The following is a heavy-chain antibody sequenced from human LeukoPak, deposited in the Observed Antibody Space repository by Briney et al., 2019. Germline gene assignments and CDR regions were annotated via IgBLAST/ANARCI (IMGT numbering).Heavy chain of an antibody. CDR2: ISYDGSNK. Sequence: PGGSLRLSCAASGFTFSDYYMSWIRQAPGKGLEWVAVISYDGSNKYYADSVKGRFTISRDNSKNTLYLQMNSLRAEDTAVYYCAKLPSPDAFDIWGQGTMVTVSS. CDR1: GFTFSDYY. J-gene: IGHJ3*02. CDR3: AKLPSPDAFDI. V-gene: IGHV3-30*18. D-gene: IGHD1-26*01.